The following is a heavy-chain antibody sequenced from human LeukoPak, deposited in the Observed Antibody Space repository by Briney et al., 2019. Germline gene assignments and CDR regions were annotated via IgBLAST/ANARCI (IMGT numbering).Heavy chain of an antibody. Sequence: ASVKVSCKASGYIFNTYAMNWVRRAPGQGLAWMGWISAYNGNTNYAQKLQGRVTMTTDTSTSTAYMELRSLRSDDTAVYYCARESHGMDVWGQGTTVTVSS. CDR1: GYIFNTYA. J-gene: IGHJ6*02. CDR2: ISAYNGNT. V-gene: IGHV1-18*01. CDR3: ARESHGMDV.